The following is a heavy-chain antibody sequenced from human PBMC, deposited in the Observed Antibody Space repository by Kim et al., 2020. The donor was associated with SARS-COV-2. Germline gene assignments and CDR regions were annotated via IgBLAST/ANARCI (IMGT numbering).Heavy chain of an antibody. Sequence: GGSLRLSCAASGFTFSSYGMHWVRQAPGKGLEWVAVISYDGSNKYYADSVKGRFTISRDNSKNTLYLQMNSLRAEDTAVYYCARDTPMEDYVWGSLLDYGDLRTGDYFDYWGQGTLVTVSS. D-gene: IGHD3-16*01. CDR2: ISYDGSNK. J-gene: IGHJ4*02. V-gene: IGHV3-33*05. CDR1: GFTFSSYG. CDR3: ARDTPMEDYVWGSLLDYGDLRTGDYFDY.